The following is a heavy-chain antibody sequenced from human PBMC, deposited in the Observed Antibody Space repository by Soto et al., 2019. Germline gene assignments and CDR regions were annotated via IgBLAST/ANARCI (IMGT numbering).Heavy chain of an antibody. CDR2: ISAYNGNT. CDR3: ASDLFSGGMGVSGY. CDR1: GYTFTSYG. Sequence: QVPLVQSGAAVKKPGPSVKVSCKASGYTFTSYGISWVRQAPGQGLEWMGWISAYNGNTNYAQTLQGRVTMTRDTATSTGYTELRSLRSDATAVYYCASDLFSGGMGVSGYWGRGTLMSVSS. D-gene: IGHD3-10*02. V-gene: IGHV1-18*01. J-gene: IGHJ4*02.